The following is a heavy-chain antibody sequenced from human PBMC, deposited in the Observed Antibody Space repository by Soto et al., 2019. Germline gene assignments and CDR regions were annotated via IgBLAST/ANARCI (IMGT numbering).Heavy chain of an antibody. CDR3: ARGQRSIAARRGGYFDY. CDR1: GYTFTSYR. CDR2: ISAYNGNT. J-gene: IGHJ4*02. D-gene: IGHD6-6*01. V-gene: IGHV1-18*01. Sequence: ASVEVSCKASGYTFTSYRISWVRQAPGQGLECMGWISAYNGNTNCAQKLQGRVTMTTDTSTSTAYMELRSLRSDDTAVYYCARGQRSIAARRGGYFDYWGQGTLVTVSS.